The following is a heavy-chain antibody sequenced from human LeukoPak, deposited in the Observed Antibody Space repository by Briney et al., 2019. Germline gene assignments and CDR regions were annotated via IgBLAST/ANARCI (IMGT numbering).Heavy chain of an antibody. CDR3: ARGGARYYYYYYMDV. V-gene: IGHV1-8*03. D-gene: IGHD1-26*01. CDR1: GYTFTSYD. J-gene: IGHJ6*03. CDR2: MNPKSGNT. Sequence: ASVKVSCKASGYTFTSYDINWVRQAPGQGLEWMGWMNPKSGNTEYAEKFQGRVTITRNTSISTAYMELSSLRSEDTAVYYCARGGARYYYYYYMDVWGKGTTVTVSS.